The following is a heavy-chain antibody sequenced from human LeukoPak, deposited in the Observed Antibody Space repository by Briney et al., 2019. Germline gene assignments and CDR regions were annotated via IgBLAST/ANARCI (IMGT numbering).Heavy chain of an antibody. CDR1: GGSIRSSSYY. J-gene: IGHJ4*02. V-gene: IGHV4-39*01. CDR3: ARQVVAVAGTGYFDY. CDR2: IYYSGST. Sequence: SETLSLACTVSGGSIRSSSYYWGWIRQPPGKGLEWIGSIYYSGSTYYNASLKSRGTISVDTSKNQFSLKLNSVTAADTAVYFCARQVVAVAGTGYFDYWGQGTLVTVSS. D-gene: IGHD6-19*01.